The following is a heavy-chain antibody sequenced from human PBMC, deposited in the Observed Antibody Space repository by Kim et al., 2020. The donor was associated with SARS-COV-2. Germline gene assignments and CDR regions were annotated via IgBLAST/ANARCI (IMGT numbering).Heavy chain of an antibody. J-gene: IGHJ4*02. V-gene: IGHV3-21*01. Sequence: GGSLRLSCAASGFTFSSYSMNWVRQAPGKGLEWVSFISSSSSYTYYADSVKGRFTISRDNAKNSLYLQMNSLRAEDTAVYYCARDGPHNYDFWSGYYPEYWGQGTLVTVSS. CDR1: GFTFSSYS. CDR2: ISSSSSYT. CDR3: ARDGPHNYDFWSGYYPEY. D-gene: IGHD3-3*01.